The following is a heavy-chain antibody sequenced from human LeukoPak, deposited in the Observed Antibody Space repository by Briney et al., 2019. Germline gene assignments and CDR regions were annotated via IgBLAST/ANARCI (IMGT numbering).Heavy chain of an antibody. CDR3: ARTIFNDILTGHFDY. V-gene: IGHV2-26*01. J-gene: IGHJ4*02. CDR2: IFSNDEK. D-gene: IGHD3-9*01. Sequence: SGPTLVNPTETLTLTFTVSGFSLSNARMGVSWIRQPPGKALEWLAHIFSNDEKSYSTSLKSRLTISKDTSKSQVVLTMTNMDPVDTATYYCARTIFNDILTGHFDYWGQGTLVTVSS. CDR1: GFSLSNARMG.